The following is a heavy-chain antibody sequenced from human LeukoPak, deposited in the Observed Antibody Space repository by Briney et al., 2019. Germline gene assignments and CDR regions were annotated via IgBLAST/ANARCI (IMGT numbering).Heavy chain of an antibody. CDR2: MNPDSGNT. CDR1: GYTFSNYD. CDR3: ARGITDNSGYYYFDY. V-gene: IGHV1-8*01. D-gene: IGHD5-12*01. J-gene: IGHJ4*02. Sequence: ASVKVSCKASGYTFSNYDINWVRQAPGQGLEWMAWMNPDSGNTGFAQKFQGRVTVTRSTSISTAYMELSSPKSEDTAVYYCARGITDNSGYYYFDYWGQGTLVIVSS.